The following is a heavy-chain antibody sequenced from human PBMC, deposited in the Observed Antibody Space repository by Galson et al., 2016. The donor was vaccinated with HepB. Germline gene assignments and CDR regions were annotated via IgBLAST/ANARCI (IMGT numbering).Heavy chain of an antibody. CDR2: VWYDGETK. V-gene: IGHV3-33*01. J-gene: IGHJ3*02. D-gene: IGHD4-17*01. Sequence: LRLSCAASGFPFSNYGMHWVCQTPDKGLEWVAIVWYDGETKYYGDSVKGRFTISRDNSKNTLYLQMNSLRVEDTAVYYCAREGADGDFHDAFDIWGQGTMLTVSS. CDR1: GFPFSNYG. CDR3: AREGADGDFHDAFDI.